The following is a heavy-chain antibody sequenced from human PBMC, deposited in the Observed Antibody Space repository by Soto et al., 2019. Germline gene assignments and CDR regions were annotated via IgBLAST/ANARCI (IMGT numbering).Heavy chain of an antibody. J-gene: IGHJ4*02. V-gene: IGHV3-23*01. CDR1: GFSFSSNS. Sequence: EVQLLESGGGLVQPGGSLRLSCTASGFSFSSNSMSWVRQAPGKGLDWVSSISDSADRTYYADSVRGRFTFSRDNSKNMMYLQMNSLRAEDTAVYYCATRALGKFDYWGQGTLVIVSS. D-gene: IGHD1-26*01. CDR2: ISDSADRT. CDR3: ATRALGKFDY.